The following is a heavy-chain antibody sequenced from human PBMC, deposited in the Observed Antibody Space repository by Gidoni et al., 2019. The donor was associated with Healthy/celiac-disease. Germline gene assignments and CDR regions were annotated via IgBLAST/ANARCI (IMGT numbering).Heavy chain of an antibody. J-gene: IGHJ4*02. CDR1: GFTFTSYT. V-gene: IGHV3-23*01. CDR3: AKELWFGSPFDY. D-gene: IGHD3-10*01. Sequence: EVRLLESGGGLVQPGGSLRLSCAASGFTFTSYTRNWVRQDPGKGLGLVSGISGSGDTIYYADSGKGRFTISRDNSKNTVYLQMNSLRAEDTAIYYCAKELWFGSPFDYWGQGTLVTVSS. CDR2: ISGSGDTI.